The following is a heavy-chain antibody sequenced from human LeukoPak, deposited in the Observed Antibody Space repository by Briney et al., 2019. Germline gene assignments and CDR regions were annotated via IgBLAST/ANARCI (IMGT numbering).Heavy chain of an antibody. CDR1: GGSFSGYY. J-gene: IGHJ4*02. D-gene: IGHD3-10*01. Sequence: PSETLSLTCAVYGGSFSGYYWSWIRQPPGKGLEWIGEINHSGSTNYNPSLKSRVTISVDTSKNQFSLKLSSVTAADTAVYYCARGRRKGGSGSYYKNPPFDYWGQGTLVTVSS. V-gene: IGHV4-34*01. CDR3: ARGRRKGGSGSYYKNPPFDY. CDR2: INHSGST.